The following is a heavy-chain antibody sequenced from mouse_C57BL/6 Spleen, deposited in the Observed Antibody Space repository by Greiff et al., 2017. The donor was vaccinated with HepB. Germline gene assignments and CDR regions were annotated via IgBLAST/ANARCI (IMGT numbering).Heavy chain of an antibody. Sequence: VQLQQSGPELVKPGASVKISCKASGYAFSSSWMNWVKQRPGKGLEWIGRIYPGDGDTNYNGKFKGKATLTADKSSSTAYMQLSSLTSEDSAVYFCARQELRPYYFDDWGQGTTLTVSS. J-gene: IGHJ2*01. V-gene: IGHV1-82*01. D-gene: IGHD2-4*01. CDR2: IYPGDGDT. CDR1: GYAFSSSW. CDR3: ARQELRPYYFDD.